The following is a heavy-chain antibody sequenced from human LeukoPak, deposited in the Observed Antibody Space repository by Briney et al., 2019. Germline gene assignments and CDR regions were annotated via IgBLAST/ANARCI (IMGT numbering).Heavy chain of an antibody. CDR3: AKNRVLRYFDWLLPEYYFDY. Sequence: GGSLRLSCAASGFTFSSYGMHWVRQAPGKGLEWVAVISYDGSNKYYADSVKGRFTISRDNSKNTLYLQMNSLRAEDTAVYYCAKNRVLRYFDWLLPEYYFDYWGQGTLVTVSS. V-gene: IGHV3-30*18. CDR1: GFTFSSYG. CDR2: ISYDGSNK. J-gene: IGHJ4*02. D-gene: IGHD3-9*01.